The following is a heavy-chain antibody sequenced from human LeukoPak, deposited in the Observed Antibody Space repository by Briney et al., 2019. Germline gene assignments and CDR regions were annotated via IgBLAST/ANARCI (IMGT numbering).Heavy chain of an antibody. CDR1: GFTFSSYA. Sequence: GGFLRLSCAASGFTFSSYAMSWVRQAPRKGLEWVSASSGSGGSTYYADSVKGRFTISRDDSKNTLYLQMNSLRAEDTAVYYCASLINIVVVIAILLAWFDPWGQGTLVTVSS. CDR3: ASLINIVVVIAILLAWFDP. J-gene: IGHJ5*02. D-gene: IGHD2-21*01. CDR2: SSGSGGST. V-gene: IGHV3-23*01.